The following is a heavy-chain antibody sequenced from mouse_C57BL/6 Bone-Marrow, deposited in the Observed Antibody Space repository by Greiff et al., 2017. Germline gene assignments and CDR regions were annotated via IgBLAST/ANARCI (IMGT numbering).Heavy chain of an antibody. CDR2: ISSGGDYI. CDR3: TRAGLRAPFDY. J-gene: IGHJ2*01. CDR1: GFTFSSYA. V-gene: IGHV5-9-1*02. D-gene: IGHD3-3*01. Sequence: EVQLVESGEGLVKPGGSLKLSCAASGFTFSSYAMSWVRQTPGKRLEWVAYISSGGDYIYYADTVKGRFTLSRDNARNTLYLQMSSLKSEDTAMYYCTRAGLRAPFDYWGQGTTLTVSS.